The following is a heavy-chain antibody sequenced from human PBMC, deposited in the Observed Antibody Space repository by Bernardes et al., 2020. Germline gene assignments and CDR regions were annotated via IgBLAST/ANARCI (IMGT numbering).Heavy chain of an antibody. Sequence: GGSLRLSCAASGFTFSTYWMSWVRQAPGRGLEWVANINQDGSKNYYADSVKGRFIIFRDNAKNSLHLQMNSLRAEDTAVYYCMRDVLDWDRDYWGQGTLVTVSS. CDR1: GFTFSTYW. CDR3: MRDVLDWDRDY. J-gene: IGHJ4*02. V-gene: IGHV3-7*03. CDR2: INQDGSKN. D-gene: IGHD3-9*01.